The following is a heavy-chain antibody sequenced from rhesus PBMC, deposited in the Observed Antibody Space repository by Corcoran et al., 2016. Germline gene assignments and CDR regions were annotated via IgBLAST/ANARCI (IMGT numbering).Heavy chain of an antibody. Sequence: QVQLQESGPGLVKPSETLSLTCAVSGGSFSSYWWSWIRQPPGKGLEWIGEINGNSGSTNYNPSLKSRVTISKDASKNQFSLKLSSVTAADTAVYYCARDDTVGTVGGDYWGQGVLVTVSS. J-gene: IGHJ4*01. D-gene: IGHD5-24*01. CDR1: GGSFSSYW. CDR3: ARDDTVGTVGGDY. CDR2: INGNSGST. V-gene: IGHV4-80*01.